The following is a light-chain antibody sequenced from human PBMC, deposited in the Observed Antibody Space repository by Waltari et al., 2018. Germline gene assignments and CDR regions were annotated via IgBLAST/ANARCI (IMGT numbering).Light chain of an antibody. Sequence: VVTQSPDSLAVSLGERVTISCKSSQSVLKESDNKNYLAWYQQKPGQPPKLLLYWASTREFGVPDRFSGSGSGTDFTLTISSLQAEDVAVYYCGSRDSDGDVIFGGGTK. CDR3: GSRDSDGDVI. V-gene: IGKV4-1*01. J-gene: IGKJ4*01. CDR1: QSVLKESDNKNY. CDR2: WAS.